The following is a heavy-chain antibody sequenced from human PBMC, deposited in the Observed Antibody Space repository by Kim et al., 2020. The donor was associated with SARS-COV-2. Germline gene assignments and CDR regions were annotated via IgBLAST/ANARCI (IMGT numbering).Heavy chain of an antibody. CDR2: ISYDGSNK. CDR1: GFTFSSYA. D-gene: IGHD3-22*01. CDR3: ASRSGYYLSWFDP. Sequence: GGSLRLSCAASGFTFSSYAMHWVRQAPGKGLEWVAVISYDGSNKYYADSVKGRFTISRDNSKNTLYLQMNSPRDEDTAVYYCASRSGYYLSWFDPWGQGTLVTVSS. J-gene: IGHJ5*02. V-gene: IGHV3-30*04.